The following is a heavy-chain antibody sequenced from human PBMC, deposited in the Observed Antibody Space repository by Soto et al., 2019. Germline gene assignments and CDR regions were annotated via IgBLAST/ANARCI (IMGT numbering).Heavy chain of an antibody. CDR2: VKPDGSES. CDR1: GFTFSDHW. Sequence: EVQLMESGGDLVQPGGSLRLSCAASGFTFSDHWMTWVCQAPGKGLEWVASVKPDGSESYYVESAEGRFTISRDNAKNSVYLQMNSLRVDDTAVYYCARGHYGMDVWGQGTTVTVSS. J-gene: IGHJ6*02. V-gene: IGHV3-7*01. CDR3: ARGHYGMDV.